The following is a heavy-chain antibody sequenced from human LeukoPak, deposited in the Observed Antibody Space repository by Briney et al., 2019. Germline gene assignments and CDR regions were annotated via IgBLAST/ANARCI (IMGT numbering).Heavy chain of an antibody. J-gene: IGHJ4*02. CDR3: ARGLVVPDARLWGFEY. D-gene: IGHD2-2*01. V-gene: IGHV4-34*01. CDR1: GGSFSGYY. Sequence: NPSETLSLTCAVYGGSFSGYYWSWIRQPPGKGLEWIGEMNHSGSTNYNPSLKSRVTISVDTSKNQFSLKLSSVTAADTAVYYCARGLVVPDARLWGFEYWGQGTLVTVSS. CDR2: MNHSGST.